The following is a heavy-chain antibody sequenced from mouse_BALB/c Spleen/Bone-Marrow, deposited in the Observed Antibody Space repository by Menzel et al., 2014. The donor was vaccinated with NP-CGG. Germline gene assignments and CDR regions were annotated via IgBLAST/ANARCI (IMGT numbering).Heavy chain of an antibody. CDR3: ARFPYDYGGGDY. CDR1: GFNIKDTY. V-gene: IGHV14-3*02. D-gene: IGHD2-4*01. CDR2: IDPANGNT. Sequence: VQLKQSGAELVKPGASVKLSCTASGFNIKDTYMHWVKQRPEQGQEWIGRIDPANGNTKYDPKFQGKATITADTSSNTADLQLSSLTSEDTAVYYCARFPYDYGGGDYWGQGTTLTVSS. J-gene: IGHJ2*01.